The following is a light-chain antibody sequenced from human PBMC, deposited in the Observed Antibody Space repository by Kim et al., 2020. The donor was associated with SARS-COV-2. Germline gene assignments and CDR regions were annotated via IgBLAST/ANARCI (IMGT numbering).Light chain of an antibody. Sequence: QSVLTQLPSASGTPGQRVTISCSGSSSNLGNNYVFWYQQFPGTAPKLLIYRNNQWPSGVPDRFSGSKSGTSASLAISGLRSEDEADYYCATWDDRLSGWVFGGGTQLTVL. V-gene: IGLV1-47*01. J-gene: IGLJ3*02. CDR2: RNN. CDR3: ATWDDRLSGWV. CDR1: SSNLGNNY.